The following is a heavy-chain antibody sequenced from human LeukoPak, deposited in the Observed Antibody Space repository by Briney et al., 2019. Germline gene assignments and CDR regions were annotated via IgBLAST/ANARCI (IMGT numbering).Heavy chain of an antibody. J-gene: IGHJ6*03. CDR2: MNPNSGNT. V-gene: IGHV1-8*01. CDR3: AKDGGLLWFGELPRTLYYMDV. CDR1: GYTFTSYD. D-gene: IGHD3-10*01. Sequence: GASVKVSCKASGYTFTSYDINWVRQATGQGLEWMGWMNPNSGNTGYAQKFQGRVTMTRNTSISTAYMELSSLRAEDTAVYYCAKDGGLLWFGELPRTLYYMDVWGKGTTVTVSS.